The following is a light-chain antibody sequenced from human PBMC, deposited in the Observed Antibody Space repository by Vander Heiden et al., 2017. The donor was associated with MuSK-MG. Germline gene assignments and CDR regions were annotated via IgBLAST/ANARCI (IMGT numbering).Light chain of an antibody. Sequence: EIMMTQSPATMSVSPGGRATLTFRASHSVSSNLGWYQQKPGQAPRLLYYSASSRATATPARCSGSGSGTEFTLTISSLQSEDFAVYYCQQYNNCYTFGQGTKLEIK. J-gene: IGKJ2*01. CDR3: QQYNNCYT. V-gene: IGKV3-15*01. CDR1: HSVSSN. CDR2: SAS.